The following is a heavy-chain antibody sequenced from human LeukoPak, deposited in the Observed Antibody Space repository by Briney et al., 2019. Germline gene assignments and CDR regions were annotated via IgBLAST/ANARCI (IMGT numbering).Heavy chain of an antibody. Sequence: QAGGSLRLSCAASGFTFSSYWMHWVRQAPGKGLVWVSCINSDGRFTRYADSVKGRFTISRDNAKNTLYLQMSSLRADDTAVYYCAREVRQNWFDPWGQGTLVTVSS. CDR1: GFTFSSYW. V-gene: IGHV3-74*01. CDR3: AREVRQNWFDP. D-gene: IGHD4/OR15-4a*01. CDR2: INSDGRFT. J-gene: IGHJ5*02.